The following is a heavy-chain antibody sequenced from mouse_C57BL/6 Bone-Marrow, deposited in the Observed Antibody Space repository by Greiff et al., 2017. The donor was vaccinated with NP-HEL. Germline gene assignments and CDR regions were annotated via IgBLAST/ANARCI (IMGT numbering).Heavy chain of an antibody. Sequence: DVKLQESGPGLAKPSQTLSLTCSVTGYSITSDYWNWIRKFPGNKLEYMGYISYSGSTYYNPSLKSRISITRDTSKNQYYLQLNSVTTEDTATYYCAITTVVAGNYYAMDYWGQGTSVTVSS. D-gene: IGHD1-1*01. CDR2: ISYSGST. V-gene: IGHV3-8*01. J-gene: IGHJ4*01. CDR3: AITTVVAGNYYAMDY. CDR1: GYSITSDY.